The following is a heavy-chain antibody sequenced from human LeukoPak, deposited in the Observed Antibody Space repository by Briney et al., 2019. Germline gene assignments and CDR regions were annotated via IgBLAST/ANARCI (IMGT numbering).Heavy chain of an antibody. CDR1: GFTFSSYW. CDR3: ARDRHDYTHYFDY. D-gene: IGHD4-11*01. V-gene: IGHV3-74*01. J-gene: IGHJ4*02. CDR2: INGDGRNI. Sequence: GGSLRLSCVASGFTFSSYWMHWVRQDPRKGLVWVSRINGDGRNINYADSVRGRFTISRDNAKNSLYLQMNSLRAEDTAVYYCARDRHDYTHYFDYWGQGTLVTVSS.